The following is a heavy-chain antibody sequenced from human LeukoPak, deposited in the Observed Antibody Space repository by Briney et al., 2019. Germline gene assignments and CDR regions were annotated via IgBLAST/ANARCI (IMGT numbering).Heavy chain of an antibody. J-gene: IGHJ3*02. CDR1: GGTFSSYA. V-gene: IGHV1-69*04. CDR2: IIPILGIA. Sequence: ASVKVSCKASGGTFSSYAISWVRQAPGQGLEWMGRIIPILGIANYAQKFQGRVTITADKSTSTAYMELSSLRSEDTAVYYCARDIRKFSPDAFDIWGQGTMVTVSS. CDR3: ARDIRKFSPDAFDI.